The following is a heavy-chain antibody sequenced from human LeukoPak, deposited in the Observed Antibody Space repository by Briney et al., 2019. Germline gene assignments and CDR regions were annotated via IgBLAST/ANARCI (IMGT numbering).Heavy chain of an antibody. V-gene: IGHV4-39*01. Sequence: SETLSLTCTVSGGSISSSSYYWGWIRQPPGKGLEWIGSIYYSGSTYCNPSLKSRVTISVDTSKNQFSLKLSSVTAADTAVYYCARHSGYSYGYRTGSYFDYWGQGTLVTVSS. CDR2: IYYSGST. CDR1: GGSISSSSYY. J-gene: IGHJ4*02. CDR3: ARHSGYSYGYRTGSYFDY. D-gene: IGHD5-18*01.